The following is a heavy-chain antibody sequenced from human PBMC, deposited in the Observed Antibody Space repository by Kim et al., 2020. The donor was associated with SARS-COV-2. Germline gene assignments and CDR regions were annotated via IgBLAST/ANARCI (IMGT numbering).Heavy chain of an antibody. D-gene: IGHD3-22*01. V-gene: IGHV3-9*01. CDR3: AKDKGGYYYDSSGYADY. J-gene: IGHJ4*02. CDR2: ISWNSGSI. Sequence: GGSLRLSCAASGFTFDDYAMHWVRQAPGKGLEWVSGISWNSGSIGYADSVKGRFTISRDNAKNSLYLQMNSLRAEDTALYYCAKDKGGYYYDSSGYADYWGQGTLVTVSS. CDR1: GFTFDDYA.